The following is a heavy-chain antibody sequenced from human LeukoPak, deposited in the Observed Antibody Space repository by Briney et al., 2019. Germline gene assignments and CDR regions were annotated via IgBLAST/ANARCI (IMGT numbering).Heavy chain of an antibody. CDR3: AKLMVRGAY. D-gene: IGHD3-10*01. CDR1: GFTFSSYG. J-gene: IGHJ4*02. Sequence: GGSLRPSCAASGFTFSSYGMHWVRQAPGKGLEWVAFIRYDGSNKYYADSVKGRFTISRDNSKNTLYLQMNSLRAEDTAVYYCAKLMVRGAYWGQGTLVTVSS. V-gene: IGHV3-30*02. CDR2: IRYDGSNK.